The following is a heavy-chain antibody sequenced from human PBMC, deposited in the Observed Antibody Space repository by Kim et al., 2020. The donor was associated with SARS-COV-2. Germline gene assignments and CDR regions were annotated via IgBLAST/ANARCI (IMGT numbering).Heavy chain of an antibody. V-gene: IGHV4-34*01. CDR1: GGSFSGYY. CDR3: ARGRLLWFGEAPYYYYGM. CDR2: INHSGST. J-gene: IGHJ6*01. D-gene: IGHD3-10*01. Sequence: SETLSLTCAVYGGSFSGYYWSWIRQPPGKGLEWIGEINHSGSTNYNPSLKSRVTISVDTSKNQFSLKLSSVTAADTAVYYCARGRLLWFGEAPYYYYGM.